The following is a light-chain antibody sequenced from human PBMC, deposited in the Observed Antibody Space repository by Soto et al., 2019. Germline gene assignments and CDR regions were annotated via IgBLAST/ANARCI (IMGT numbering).Light chain of an antibody. CDR2: RAS. V-gene: IGKV1-5*03. J-gene: IGKJ2*01. Sequence: DIQMTQFPSTLSASIGDRVTITCRASQTISSSLAWYQQKPGKAPKLLIYRASSLKTGVPSRFSGSGSGTEFTLTISSLQPDDFATYYCQQYNSYSPYTFGQGTRLEIK. CDR3: QQYNSYSPYT. CDR1: QTISSS.